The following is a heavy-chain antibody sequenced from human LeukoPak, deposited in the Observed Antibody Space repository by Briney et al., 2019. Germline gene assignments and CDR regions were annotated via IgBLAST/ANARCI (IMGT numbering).Heavy chain of an antibody. CDR1: GFTVSSNY. CDR3: AKTGGSGIVVVISKEYYFDY. Sequence: GGSLRLSCAASGFTVSSNYMSWVRQAPGKGLEWVSVIYSGGSTYYADSVKGRFTISRDNDKNLLYLQMNSLRAEDTAVYYCAKTGGSGIVVVISKEYYFDYWGQGTLVTVSS. D-gene: IGHD3-22*01. J-gene: IGHJ4*02. CDR2: IYSGGST. V-gene: IGHV3-53*01.